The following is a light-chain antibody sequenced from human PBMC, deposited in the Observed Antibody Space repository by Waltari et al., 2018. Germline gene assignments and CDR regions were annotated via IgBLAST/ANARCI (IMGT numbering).Light chain of an antibody. J-gene: IGKJ5*01. CDR1: QSASNF. Sequence: EIVLTQSPGTLSLSPGERATLSCRAIQSASNFLAWYQQKPGQAPRLLIYDTSNRATGVPARFSGSGSVTDFTLTINSLEPDDFAVYFCQQRNNWPITFGQGTRLEIK. CDR3: QQRNNWPIT. V-gene: IGKV3-11*01. CDR2: DTS.